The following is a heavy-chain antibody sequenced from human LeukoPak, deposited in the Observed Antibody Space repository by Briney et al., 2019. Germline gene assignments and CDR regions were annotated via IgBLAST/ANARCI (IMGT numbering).Heavy chain of an antibody. Sequence: SETLSLTCTVSGGSISSSSYYWGWIRQPPGKGLEWIGSIYYSGSTYYNPSLKSRVTISVDTSKNQFSLKLSSVTAADTAVYYCARTVGATPVSNNWFDPWGQGTLVTVSS. D-gene: IGHD1-26*01. J-gene: IGHJ5*02. CDR2: IYYSGST. V-gene: IGHV4-39*07. CDR1: GGSISSSSYY. CDR3: ARTVGATPVSNNWFDP.